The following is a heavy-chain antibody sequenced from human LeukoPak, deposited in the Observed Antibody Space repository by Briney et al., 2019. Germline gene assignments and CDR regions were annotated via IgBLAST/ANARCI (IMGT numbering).Heavy chain of an antibody. V-gene: IGHV4-61*08. Sequence: PSQTLSLTCTVSGGSISSGGYYWSWIRQPPGEGLEWTGYIYYSGSTNYNPSLKSRVTISVDTSKNQFSLKLNSVTAADTAVYYCARNPFTMGWYFDLWGRGTLLTVSS. J-gene: IGHJ2*01. CDR1: GGSISSGGYY. CDR3: ARNPFTMGWYFDL. CDR2: IYYSGST. D-gene: IGHD3-10*01.